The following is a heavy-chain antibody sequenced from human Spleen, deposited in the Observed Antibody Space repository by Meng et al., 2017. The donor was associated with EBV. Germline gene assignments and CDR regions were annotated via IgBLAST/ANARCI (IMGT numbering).Heavy chain of an antibody. Sequence: QVQLVQSGAEVKKPGASVKVSCEASGYRFTNYAIHWVRQAPGQSLEWMGWINPGNGNTKYSQKLQGRVTITRDTSASTAYVELSSLRSEDTAIYYCATINYGDFDYWGQGTLVTVSS. V-gene: IGHV1-3*01. CDR1: GYRFTNYA. CDR2: INPGNGNT. D-gene: IGHD4-17*01. J-gene: IGHJ4*02. CDR3: ATINYGDFDY.